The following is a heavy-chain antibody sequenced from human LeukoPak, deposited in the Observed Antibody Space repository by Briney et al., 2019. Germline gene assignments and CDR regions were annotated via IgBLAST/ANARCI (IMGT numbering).Heavy chain of an antibody. Sequence: GGSLRLSCAASGFTFSNYAMNWVRQAPGKGLEWGSGISGSGIRTYLTDSVKGRFTISRDNSKNTLYLQMNSLRAEDTAVYYCARVRGSYPDYYFDYWGQGTLVTVSS. V-gene: IGHV3-23*01. J-gene: IGHJ4*02. D-gene: IGHD1-26*01. CDR3: ARVRGSYPDYYFDY. CDR1: GFTFSNYA. CDR2: ISGSGIRT.